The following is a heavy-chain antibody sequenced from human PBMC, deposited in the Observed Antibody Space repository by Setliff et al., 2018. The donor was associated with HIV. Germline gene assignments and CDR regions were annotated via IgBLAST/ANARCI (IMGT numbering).Heavy chain of an antibody. CDR1: GASIRSSAW. CDR2: IDQSGTT. D-gene: IGHD3-9*01. CDR3: VIRRNFDWLFKSGPFDH. J-gene: IGHJ4*01. Sequence: LSLPCVVSGASIRSSAWWSWVRQSPGKRPEWIGEIDQSGTTNYNPFLKSRVTVSVDASKNLFSLKVKSVTAADTAVYYCVIRRNFDWLFKSGPFDHWGQGLQVTVSS. V-gene: IGHV4-4*02.